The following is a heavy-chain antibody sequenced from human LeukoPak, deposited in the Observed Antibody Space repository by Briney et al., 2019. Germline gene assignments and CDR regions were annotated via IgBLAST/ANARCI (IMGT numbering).Heavy chain of an antibody. D-gene: IGHD6-19*01. Sequence: SENLSLTRTVSGGSLNSYFWSLIRPPPRGGLEWIGYIYYSGSTNYNPSLKSRVTISVDTSKNQFSLKLSSVTAADTAVYYCAGHTYTGLGDYWGQGTLVTVSS. CDR3: AGHTYTGLGDY. CDR2: IYYSGST. J-gene: IGHJ4*02. CDR1: GGSLNSYF. V-gene: IGHV4-59*01.